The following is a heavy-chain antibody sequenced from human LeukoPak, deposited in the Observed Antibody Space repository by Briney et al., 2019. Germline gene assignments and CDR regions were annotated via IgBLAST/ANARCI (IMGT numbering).Heavy chain of an antibody. D-gene: IGHD6-13*01. V-gene: IGHV4-31*03. CDR3: ARCPLGIAAAGTSFDY. J-gene: IGHJ4*02. CDR1: GGSISSGGYY. CDR2: IYYSGST. Sequence: SQTLSLTCTVSGGSISSGGYYWSWIRQHPGKGLEWIGYIYYSGSTYYNPSLKSRVTISVDTSKNQFSLKLSSVTAADTAVYYCARCPLGIAAAGTSFDYWGQGTLVTVSS.